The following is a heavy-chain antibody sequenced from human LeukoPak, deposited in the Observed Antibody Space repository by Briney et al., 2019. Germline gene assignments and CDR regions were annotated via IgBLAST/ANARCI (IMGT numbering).Heavy chain of an antibody. J-gene: IGHJ4*02. CDR2: IYYSGST. CDR3: ARGRGYSGRYYFDY. CDR1: GGSISSSSYY. Sequence: SETLSLTCTVSGGSISSSSYYWSWIRQPPGKGLEWIGYIYYSGSTNYNPSLKSRVTISVDTSKNQFSLKLSSVTAADTAVYYCARGRGYSGRYYFDYWGQGTLVTVSS. D-gene: IGHD5-12*01. V-gene: IGHV4-61*01.